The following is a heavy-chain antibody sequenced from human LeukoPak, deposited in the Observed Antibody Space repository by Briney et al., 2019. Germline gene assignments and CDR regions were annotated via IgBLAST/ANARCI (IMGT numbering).Heavy chain of an antibody. D-gene: IGHD2/OR15-2a*01. CDR1: EFTFGDYA. J-gene: IGHJ4*02. Sequence: GGSLRLSCTASEFTFGDYALNWVRQAPGKGLEWVAFIRSKAYGGTTEYAASVKGRFTISRDDSKSIACLQMNSLKTEDTAVYYCSRDGGFLYYFDYWGQGTLVTVSS. CDR3: SRDGGFLYYFDY. V-gene: IGHV3-49*04. CDR2: IRSKAYGGTT.